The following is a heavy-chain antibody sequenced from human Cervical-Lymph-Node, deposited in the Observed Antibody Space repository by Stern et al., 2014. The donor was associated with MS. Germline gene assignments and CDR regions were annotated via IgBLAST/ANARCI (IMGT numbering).Heavy chain of an antibody. Sequence: EVHLVESGGGLVQPGGSLRLSCAASGFTFSDYWMHWVRQAPGKGLMWVSRSSGDGGRTTYADSVKGRFTISRDNAKKTLNLQMNSLRAEDTAVYYCVRDRDGMDVWGQGTTVAVSS. CDR2: SSGDGGRT. CDR3: VRDRDGMDV. CDR1: GFTFSDYW. D-gene: IGHD3-10*01. J-gene: IGHJ6*02. V-gene: IGHV3-74*03.